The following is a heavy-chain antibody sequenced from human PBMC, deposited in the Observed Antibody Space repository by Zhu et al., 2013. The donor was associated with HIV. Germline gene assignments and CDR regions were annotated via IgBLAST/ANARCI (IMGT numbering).Heavy chain of an antibody. J-gene: IGHJ6*02. CDR1: GGTFSSYA. CDR3: ARVNSSGWYPYRLIVYYGMDV. D-gene: IGHD6-19*01. CDR2: IIPIFGTA. V-gene: IGHV1-69*01. Sequence: QVQLVQSGAEVKKPGSSVKVSCKASGGTFSSYAISWVRQAPGQGLEWMGGIIPIFGTANYAQKFQGRVTITADESTSTAYMELSSLRSEDTAVYYCARVNSSGWYPYRLIVYYGMDVWGQGTTVTVSS.